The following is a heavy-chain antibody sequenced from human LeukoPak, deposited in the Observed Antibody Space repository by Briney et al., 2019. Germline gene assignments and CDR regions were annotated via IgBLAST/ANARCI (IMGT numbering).Heavy chain of an antibody. CDR2: ISANAVST. Sequence: GGSLRLSCADSRFTFSSYTMNWGCQGPGEGLGWGSVISANAVSTYYADSVKGRFTISRDNSKNTLYLHMDRLGTDDTAVYYCASMPSTEIYYFYYIDVWGKGTTVTVSS. J-gene: IGHJ6*03. D-gene: IGHD2-2*01. CDR1: RFTFSSYT. CDR3: ASMPSTEIYYFYYIDV. V-gene: IGHV3-23*01.